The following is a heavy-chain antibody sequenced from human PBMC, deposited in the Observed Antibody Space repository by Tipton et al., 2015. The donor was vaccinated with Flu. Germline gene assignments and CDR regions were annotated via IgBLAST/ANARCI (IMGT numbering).Heavy chain of an antibody. CDR3: ARTPYYYGSGTDYYYGMDV. CDR2: IYPGDSDT. Sequence: QLVQSGAEVKKPGESLKISCKGSGYSFTSYWIGWVRQMPGKGLEWMGIIYPGDSDTRYSPSFQGQVTISADKSISTAYLQWSSLKASVTAMYYCARTPYYYGSGTDYYYGMDVWGQGTTVTVSS. D-gene: IGHD3-10*01. CDR1: GYSFTSYW. J-gene: IGHJ6*02. V-gene: IGHV5-51*01.